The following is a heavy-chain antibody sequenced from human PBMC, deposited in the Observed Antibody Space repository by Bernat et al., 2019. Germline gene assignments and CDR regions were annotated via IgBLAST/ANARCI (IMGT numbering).Heavy chain of an antibody. CDR3: ATVYHTSWSFDC. V-gene: IGHV3-73*01. CDR2: IRPKASNYAT. D-gene: IGHD1-1*01. Sequence: EVQLLEAGGGLVQPGGSLRLSCAASGVTLSGSPMHWVRQASGKGLEWVGRIRPKASNYATAYAASVKVRFTISRDDSRNKAYLQMNSLKSEDTAVYYWATVYHTSWSFDCWGQGTLVTVSS. CDR1: GVTLSGSP. J-gene: IGHJ4*02.